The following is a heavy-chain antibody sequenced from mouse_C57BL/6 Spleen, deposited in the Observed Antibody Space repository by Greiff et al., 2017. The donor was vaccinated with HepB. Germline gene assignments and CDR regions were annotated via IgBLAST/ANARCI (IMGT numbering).Heavy chain of an antibody. Sequence: EVQLVESGGGLVKPGGSLKLSCAASGFTFSSYAMSWVRQTPEKRLEWVATISDGGSYTYYPDNVKGRFTISRDNAKNNLYLQMSHLKSEDTAMYYCARAIITVVEGFAYWGQGTLVTVSA. CDR1: GFTFSSYA. CDR2: ISDGGSYT. V-gene: IGHV5-4*01. J-gene: IGHJ3*01. D-gene: IGHD1-1*01. CDR3: ARAIITVVEGFAY.